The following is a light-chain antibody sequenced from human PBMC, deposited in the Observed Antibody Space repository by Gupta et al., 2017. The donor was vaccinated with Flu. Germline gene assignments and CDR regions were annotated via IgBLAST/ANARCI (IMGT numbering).Light chain of an antibody. CDR2: DVG. V-gene: IGLV2-14*03. Sequence: QAALTQPASLSASPGQSIAISCTGTSSDVGFYNYVSWFQQHPGKAPKLMIHDVGDRPSGVSNRFAGSKSGSTAYLTISGLQAEDEAYYYCASYTITNTLIFGGGTKLIVL. J-gene: IGLJ2*01. CDR3: ASYTITNTLI. CDR1: SSDVGFYNY.